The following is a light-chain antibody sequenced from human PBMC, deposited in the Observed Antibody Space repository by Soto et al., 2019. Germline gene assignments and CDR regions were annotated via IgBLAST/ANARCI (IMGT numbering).Light chain of an antibody. J-gene: IGKJ4*01. V-gene: IGKV3-20*01. CDR2: GAY. Sequence: EIVLTQSPGTLSLSPGERATLFCRASQSVSGSYLAWYHQKPGQAPRLLISGAYSRATGIPDRFSGSGSGTAFTHSISRLEDEDFAVYYCQQYNNSPPLTFGGGTKVEIK. CDR3: QQYNNSPPLT. CDR1: QSVSGSY.